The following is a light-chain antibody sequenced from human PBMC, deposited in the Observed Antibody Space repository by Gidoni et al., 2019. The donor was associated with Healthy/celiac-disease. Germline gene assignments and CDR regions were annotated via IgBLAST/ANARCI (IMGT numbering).Light chain of an antibody. V-gene: IGLV3-1*01. CDR3: QAWDSSTWV. CDR2: QDS. CDR1: KLGDKY. Sequence: SYELTQPPSVSVSPGQTASIPCSGDKLGDKYACWYQQKPGQSPVLVIYQDSKRPSGIPERFSGSNSGNTATLTISGTQAMDEADYDCQAWDSSTWVFGGGTKLTVL. J-gene: IGLJ3*02.